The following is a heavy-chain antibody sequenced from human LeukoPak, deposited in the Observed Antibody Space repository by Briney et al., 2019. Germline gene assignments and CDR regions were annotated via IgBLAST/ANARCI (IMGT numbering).Heavy chain of an antibody. CDR3: AIEVGVIATDAFDI. CDR1: GYTFTGYY. D-gene: IGHD2-21*01. J-gene: IGHJ3*02. Sequence: ASVKVSCNASGYTFTGYYMHWGRQAPGQGLEWMGWINPNSGGTNYAQKFQGRVTMTRDTSISTAYMELSRLRSDDTAVYYCAIEVGVIATDAFDIWGQGTMVTVSS. V-gene: IGHV1-2*02. CDR2: INPNSGGT.